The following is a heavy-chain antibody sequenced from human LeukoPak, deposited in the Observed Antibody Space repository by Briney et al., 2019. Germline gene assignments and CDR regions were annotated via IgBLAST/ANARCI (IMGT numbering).Heavy chain of an antibody. J-gene: IGHJ4*02. Sequence: SETLSLTCAVSGGSISSSNWWSWDRQPPGKGLEWIGEIYHSGSTNYNPSLKSRVTISVDKSKNQFSLKLSSVTAADTAVYYCARLLVGGYSFDYWGQGTLVTVSS. CDR1: GGSISSSNW. CDR2: IYHSGST. V-gene: IGHV4-4*02. CDR3: ARLLVGGYSFDY. D-gene: IGHD4-23*01.